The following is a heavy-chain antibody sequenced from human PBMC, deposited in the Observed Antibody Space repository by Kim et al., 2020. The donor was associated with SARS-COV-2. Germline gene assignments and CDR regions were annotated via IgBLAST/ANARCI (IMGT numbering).Heavy chain of an antibody. V-gene: IGHV3-73*01. Sequence: GGSLRLSCAASGFTFSGSAMHWVRQASGKGLEWVGRIRSKANSYATAYAASVKGRFTISRDDSKNTAYLQMNSLKTEDTAVYYCTSVTYSGGYYRFDYWGQGTLVTVSS. J-gene: IGHJ4*02. CDR3: TSVTYSGGYYRFDY. D-gene: IGHD3-22*01. CDR2: IRSKANSYAT. CDR1: GFTFSGSA.